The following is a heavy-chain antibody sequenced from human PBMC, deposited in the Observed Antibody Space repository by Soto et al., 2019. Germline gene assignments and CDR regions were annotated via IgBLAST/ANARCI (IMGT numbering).Heavy chain of an antibody. CDR2: IIPIFGTA. CDR3: ARESRYCSGGSCYFLPGIDY. Sequence: SVKVSCQASGGTLSSYAISWVRQAPGQGLEWMGGIIPIFGTANYAQKFQGRVTITADESTSTAYMELSSLRSEDTAVYYCARESRYCSGGSCYFLPGIDYWGQGTLVTVSS. CDR1: GGTLSSYA. D-gene: IGHD2-15*01. V-gene: IGHV1-69*13. J-gene: IGHJ4*02.